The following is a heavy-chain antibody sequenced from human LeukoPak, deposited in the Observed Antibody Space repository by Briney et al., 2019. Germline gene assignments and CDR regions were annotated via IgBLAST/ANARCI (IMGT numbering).Heavy chain of an antibody. CDR1: GGSINSDNYY. J-gene: IGHJ5*02. Sequence: SETLSLTCTVSGGSINSDNYYWGWIRQPPGKGLEWIGSIYYSEGTYYNPSLKSRVTISVDTSKNQFSLKLSSVTAADTAVYYCARVEGRSDPWGQGTLVTVSS. V-gene: IGHV4-39*07. CDR3: ARVEGRSDP. CDR2: IYYSEGT.